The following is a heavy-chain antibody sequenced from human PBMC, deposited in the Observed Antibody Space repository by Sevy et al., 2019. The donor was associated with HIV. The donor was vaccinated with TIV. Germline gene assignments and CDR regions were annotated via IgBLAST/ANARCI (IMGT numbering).Heavy chain of an antibody. J-gene: IGHJ4*02. Sequence: SETLSLTCTVSGGSISSYYWSWIRQPPGKGLEWIGYIYYSGSTNYHPSLKSRVTISVATSKNQFSLKLSSVTAADTAVYYCASGGGSGSYYKFDYWGQGTLVTVSS. CDR1: GGSISSYY. CDR2: IYYSGST. V-gene: IGHV4-59*01. D-gene: IGHD1-26*01. CDR3: ASGGGSGSYYKFDY.